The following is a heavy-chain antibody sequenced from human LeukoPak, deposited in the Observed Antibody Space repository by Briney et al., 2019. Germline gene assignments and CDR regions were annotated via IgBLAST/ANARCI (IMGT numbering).Heavy chain of an antibody. CDR2: IASDGSHD. CDR1: GFTFSIYG. Sequence: PGGSLRLSCAASGFTFSIYGMHWVRQAPGKGLEWVAVIASDGSHDYYTDSVKGRFTISRDNSKNTLYLQMNSLRAEDTAVYYCAKRRPGELAAPPDYWGQGTLVTVSS. V-gene: IGHV3-30*18. D-gene: IGHD3-10*01. CDR3: AKRRPGELAAPPDY. J-gene: IGHJ4*02.